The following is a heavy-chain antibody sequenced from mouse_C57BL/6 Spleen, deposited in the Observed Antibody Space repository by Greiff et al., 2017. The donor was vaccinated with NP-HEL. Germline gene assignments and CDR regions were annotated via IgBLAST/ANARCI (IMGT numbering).Heavy chain of an antibody. CDR1: GYTFTDYY. Sequence: VQLQQSGPELVKPGASVKISCKASGYTFTDYYMNWVKQSHGKSLEWIGDINPNNGGTSYNQKFKGKATLTVDKSSSTAYMELRSLTSEDSAVYYCARWGGLRRYFDYWGQGTTLTVSS. CDR3: ARWGGLRRYFDY. J-gene: IGHJ2*01. V-gene: IGHV1-26*01. CDR2: INPNNGGT. D-gene: IGHD2-4*01.